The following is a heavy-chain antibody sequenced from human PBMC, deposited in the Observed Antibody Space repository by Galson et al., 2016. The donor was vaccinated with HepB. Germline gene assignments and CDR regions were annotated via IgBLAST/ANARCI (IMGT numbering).Heavy chain of an antibody. CDR1: AFTFSSYA. V-gene: IGHV3-30*04. D-gene: IGHD3-10*01. Sequence: SLRLSCAASAFTFSSYAMHWVRHVPGKGLEWVAFISYDESMKYYADSVKGRFTISRDNSKDTLYLQMNSLRADDTAVYYCARGGGTYGFPYSIDYWGQGTLVSVSS. CDR2: ISYDESMK. J-gene: IGHJ4*02. CDR3: ARGGGTYGFPYSIDY.